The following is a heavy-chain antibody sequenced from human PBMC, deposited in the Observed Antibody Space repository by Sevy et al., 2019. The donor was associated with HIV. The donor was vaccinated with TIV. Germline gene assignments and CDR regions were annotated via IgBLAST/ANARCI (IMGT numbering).Heavy chain of an antibody. D-gene: IGHD3-10*01. CDR1: GGTFSSYA. V-gene: IGHV1-69*13. CDR3: ARSMVQVVTRGYYYGMDV. CDR2: IIPIFGTA. J-gene: IGHJ6*02. Sequence: ASVKVSCKASGGTFSSYAISWVRQAPGQGLEWMGGIIPIFGTANYAQKFQGRVTITADESTSTAYMDLSSLRSEDTAVYYCARSMVQVVTRGYYYGMDVWGQGTTVTVSS.